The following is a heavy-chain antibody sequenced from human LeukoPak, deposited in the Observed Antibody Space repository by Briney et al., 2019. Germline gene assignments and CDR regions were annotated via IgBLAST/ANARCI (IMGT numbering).Heavy chain of an antibody. CDR1: GFTFSRYT. J-gene: IGHJ4*01. CDR2: ASDDGSDK. CDR3: ARAYSASWYAGY. Sequence: GGSLRLFCATSGFTFSRYTMHWVRQAPGEGPEWVALASDDGSDKQYADSVKGRFTISRDNSKNTLFLEMNTLRHEDTAVYYCARAYSASWYAGYWGHGTLVTVSS. V-gene: IGHV3-30*04. D-gene: IGHD2-2*01.